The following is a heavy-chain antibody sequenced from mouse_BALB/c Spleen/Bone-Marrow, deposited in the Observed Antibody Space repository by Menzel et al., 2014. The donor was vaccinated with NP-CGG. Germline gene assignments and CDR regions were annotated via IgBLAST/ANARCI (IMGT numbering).Heavy chain of an antibody. CDR1: GYSFTGYF. J-gene: IGHJ3*01. CDR3: GSGPAWFAY. CDR2: INPYNGDT. V-gene: IGHV1-37*01. Sequence: VQLQQSGPELVKPGASVKIPCKASGYSFTGYFMHWVKQSHGKSLEGIGRINPYNGDTFYNQKFKGKATLTVDKSSSTAHMELLSLTSEDSAVYYCGSGPAWFAYWGQGTLVTVSA.